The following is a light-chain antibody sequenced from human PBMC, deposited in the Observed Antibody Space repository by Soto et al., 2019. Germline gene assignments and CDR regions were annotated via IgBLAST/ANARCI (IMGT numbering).Light chain of an antibody. CDR2: GAS. CDR3: QQYGSSPFT. J-gene: IGKJ3*01. CDR1: QSVSSSY. V-gene: IGKV3-20*01. Sequence: EIVLTQSPGTLSLSPGERATLSCRASQSVSSSYLAWYQQKPGQAPRLLIYGASSSATGIPDRFSGSVSGTDFTLTISRLEPEDFAVYYCQQYGSSPFTFGPGTKVDIK.